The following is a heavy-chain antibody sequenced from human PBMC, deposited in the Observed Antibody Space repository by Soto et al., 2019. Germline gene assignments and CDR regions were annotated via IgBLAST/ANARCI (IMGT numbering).Heavy chain of an antibody. D-gene: IGHD2-15*01. CDR1: GFTFDDYA. CDR3: AKDRGGLYGGSHFDY. Sequence: EVQLVESGGGLVQPGRSLRLSCAASGFTFDDYAMHWVRQAPGKGLEWVSGISWNSGSIGYADSVKGRFTISRDNAKNSLYRQMNSLRAEDTALYYCAKDRGGLYGGSHFDYWGQGTLVTVFS. CDR2: ISWNSGSI. V-gene: IGHV3-9*01. J-gene: IGHJ4*02.